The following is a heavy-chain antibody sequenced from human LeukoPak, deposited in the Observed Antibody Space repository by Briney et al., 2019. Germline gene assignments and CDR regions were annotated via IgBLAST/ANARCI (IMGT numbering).Heavy chain of an antibody. CDR3: AKDRYYFDY. CDR1: GGSFSGYY. CDR2: INHSGST. J-gene: IGHJ4*02. V-gene: IGHV4-34*01. Sequence: SETLSLTCAVYGGSFSGYYWSWIRQPPGKGLEWIGEINHSGSTNYNPSLKSRVTISVDTSKNQFSLKLSSVTAADTAVYYCAKDRYYFDYWGQGTLVTVSS.